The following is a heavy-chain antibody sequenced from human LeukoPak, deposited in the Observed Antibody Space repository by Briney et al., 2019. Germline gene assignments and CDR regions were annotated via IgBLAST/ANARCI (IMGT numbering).Heavy chain of an antibody. V-gene: IGHV3-30-3*01. J-gene: IGHJ4*02. CDR3: APKNTWELVYFDY. D-gene: IGHD1-26*01. Sequence: GGSLRLSCAASGFTFSSYAMHWVRQAPGKGLEWVAVISYDGSNKYYADSVKGRFTISRDNSKNTLYPQMNSLRAEDTAVYYCAPKNTWELVYFDYWGQGTLVTVSS. CDR2: ISYDGSNK. CDR1: GFTFSSYA.